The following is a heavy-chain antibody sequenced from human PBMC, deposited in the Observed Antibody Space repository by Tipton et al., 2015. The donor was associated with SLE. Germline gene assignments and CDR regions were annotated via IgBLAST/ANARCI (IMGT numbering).Heavy chain of an antibody. CDR2: IYPGDSDT. V-gene: IGHV5-51*03. Sequence: QLVQSGAEVKKPGESLKISCKGSGYSFTSYWIGWVRQMPGKGLEWMGIIYPGDSDTRYSPSFQGQVTISADRSISTAYLQWSSLKASDTAMYYCARRGYCSSTSCGAYFQHWGQGTLVTVSS. CDR3: ARRGYCSSTSCGAYFQH. CDR1: GYSFTSYW. J-gene: IGHJ1*01. D-gene: IGHD2-2*01.